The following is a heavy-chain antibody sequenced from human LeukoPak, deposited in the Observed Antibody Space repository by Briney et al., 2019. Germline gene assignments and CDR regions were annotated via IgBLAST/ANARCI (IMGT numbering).Heavy chain of an antibody. Sequence: ASVKVSCKASGYTFTSYYMHWVRQAPGQGLEWMGIINPRGGSTSYAQKFQGRVTMTRDTSTSTVYMELSSLRSEDTAVYYCARGGYYDSSGYYNFDYWGQGTPVTVSS. CDR2: INPRGGST. J-gene: IGHJ4*02. CDR1: GYTFTSYY. V-gene: IGHV1-46*01. CDR3: ARGGYYDSSGYYNFDY. D-gene: IGHD3-22*01.